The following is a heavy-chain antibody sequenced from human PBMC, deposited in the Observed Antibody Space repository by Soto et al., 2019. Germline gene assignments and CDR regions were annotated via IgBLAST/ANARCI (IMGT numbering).Heavy chain of an antibody. V-gene: IGHV1-8*01. CDR1: GYTFTNND. CDR2: MDPGSGDT. CDR3: AGMAPSGSLGWFDP. Sequence: ASVKVSCKASGYTFTNNDVTWVRQATGQGLEWMGWMDPGSGDTGYAQKFQGRVTMTRNISIATAYMELSSLRSEDTAIYYCAGMAPSGSLGWFDPWGQGTLVTVSS. D-gene: IGHD3-10*01. J-gene: IGHJ5*02.